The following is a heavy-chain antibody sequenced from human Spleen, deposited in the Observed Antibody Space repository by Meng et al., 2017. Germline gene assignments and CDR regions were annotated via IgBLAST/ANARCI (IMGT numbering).Heavy chain of an antibody. J-gene: IGHJ4*02. CDR1: GYIFTFYT. Sequence: ASVKVSCKASGYIFTFYTMHWVRQAPGQSLEWMGSINAGNGHTKYSQSFQGRVTITRDTSASTVYMELSSLRSEDTAVYYCARVLSVVATSSIFDYWGQGTLVTVSS. CDR3: ARVLSVVATSSIFDY. D-gene: IGHD5-12*01. V-gene: IGHV1-3*01. CDR2: INAGNGHT.